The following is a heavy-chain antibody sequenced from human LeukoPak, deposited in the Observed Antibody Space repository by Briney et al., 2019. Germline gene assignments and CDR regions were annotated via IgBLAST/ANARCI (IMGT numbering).Heavy chain of an antibody. CDR1: GGSISNYY. CDR2: IYYSGST. J-gene: IGHJ4*02. D-gene: IGHD3-9*01. CDR3: ARHSSISTGYPFDY. V-gene: IGHV4-59*08. Sequence: SETLSLTCTVSGGSISNYYWSWIRQPPGKGLEWIGYIYYSGSTKYNPSLKSRVNMSVDTSENQFSLRLSSVTAADTAVYYCARHSSISTGYPFDYWGQGTLVTVSS.